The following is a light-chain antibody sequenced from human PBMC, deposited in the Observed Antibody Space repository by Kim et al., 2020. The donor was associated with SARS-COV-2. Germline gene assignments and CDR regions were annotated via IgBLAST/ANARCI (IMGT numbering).Light chain of an antibody. CDR3: QAWDSSTAV. V-gene: IGLV3-1*01. Sequence: VSPGHTASITCSGDKVGDKYACWYQQKPGQSPVLVIYQDTKRPSGIPVRFSGSNSGNTATLTISGTQAMDEADYYCQAWDSSTAVFGGGTQLTVL. CDR2: QDT. J-gene: IGLJ3*02. CDR1: KVGDKY.